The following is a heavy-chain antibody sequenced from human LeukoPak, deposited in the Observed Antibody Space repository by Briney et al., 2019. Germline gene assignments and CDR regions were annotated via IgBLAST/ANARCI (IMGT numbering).Heavy chain of an antibody. CDR2: IYYSETT. D-gene: IGHD5-12*01. V-gene: IGHV4-59*01. Sequence: SETLSLTCTVSGGSMRSYYWSWIRQPPGKGLEWIGYIYYSETTKYNPSLKSRVTISVDTSKNQFSLKLNSLTAADTAVYYCARGHTESADDYGNWFHPWGQGTLVTVSS. CDR3: ARGHTESADDYGNWFHP. CDR1: GGSMRSYY. J-gene: IGHJ5*02.